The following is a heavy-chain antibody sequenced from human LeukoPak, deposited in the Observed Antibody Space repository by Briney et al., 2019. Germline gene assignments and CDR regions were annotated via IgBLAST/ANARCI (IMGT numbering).Heavy chain of an antibody. Sequence: PGGSLRLSCAASGFTFSSYGMHWVRQAPGKGLEWVAVIWYDGSNKYYADSVKGRFTISRDNSKNTLYLQMNSLRAEDTAVYYCARDLGDGRGLVGGDYWGQGTLVTVSS. J-gene: IGHJ4*02. CDR1: GFTFSSYG. CDR3: ARDLGDGRGLVGGDY. CDR2: IWYDGSNK. D-gene: IGHD2-8*02. V-gene: IGHV3-33*01.